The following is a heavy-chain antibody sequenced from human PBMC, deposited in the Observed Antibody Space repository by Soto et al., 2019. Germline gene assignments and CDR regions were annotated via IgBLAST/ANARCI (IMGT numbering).Heavy chain of an antibody. V-gene: IGHV3-30-3*01. D-gene: IGHD3-3*01. CDR3: ASDLIGVVDLVDPNFGY. J-gene: IGHJ4*02. Sequence: GSLRLSCAASGFTFSSYAMHWVRQAPGKGLEWVAVISYDGSNKYYADSVKGRFTISRDNSKNTLYLQMNSLRAEDTAVYYCASDLIGVVDLVDPNFGYWGQGTLVTVSS. CDR1: GFTFSSYA. CDR2: ISYDGSNK.